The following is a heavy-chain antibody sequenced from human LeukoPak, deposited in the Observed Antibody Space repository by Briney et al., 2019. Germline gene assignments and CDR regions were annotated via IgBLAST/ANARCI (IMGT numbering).Heavy chain of an antibody. V-gene: IGHV3-21*01. D-gene: IGHD6-13*01. Sequence: GGSLRLSCAASGFTFSSYSMNWVRQAPGKGLEWVSSISSSSSYIYYADSVKGRFTISRDNSKNTLYLQMNSLRAEDTAVYYCARDAPGYSSSWFDYWGQGTLVTVSS. CDR1: GFTFSSYS. CDR2: ISSSSSYI. J-gene: IGHJ4*02. CDR3: ARDAPGYSSSWFDY.